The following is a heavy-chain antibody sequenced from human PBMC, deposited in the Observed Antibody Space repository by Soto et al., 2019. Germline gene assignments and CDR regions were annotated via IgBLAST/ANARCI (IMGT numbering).Heavy chain of an antibody. CDR1: AYTLTGYY. CDR2: INPSRGST. D-gene: IGHD6-13*01. CDR3: TRSIITTAGTDAFDL. V-gene: IGHV1-46*03. J-gene: IGHJ3*01. Sequence: QVQLEQSGAEVKKPGASVRVSCTASAYTLTGYYVHWVRQAPGQGPEWMGMINPSRGSTDYAQKFQGRVTMTCDTSTTIVYMALSSLRSEDTAIYYCTRSIITTAGTDAFDLWCQGTLVTVSS.